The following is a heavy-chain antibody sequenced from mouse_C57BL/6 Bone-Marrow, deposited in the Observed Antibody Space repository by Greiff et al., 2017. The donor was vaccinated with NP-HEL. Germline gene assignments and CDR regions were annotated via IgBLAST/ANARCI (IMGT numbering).Heavy chain of an antibody. CDR2: INPSSGYT. CDR1: GYTFTSYW. J-gene: IGHJ1*03. Sequence: QVQLQQSGAELAKPGASVKLSCKASGYTFTSYWMHWVKQRPGQGLEWIGYINPSSGYTKYNQKFKDKATLTADKSSSTAYMQLSSLTYEDSAVYYCASSDYYGSSYEGYWYFDVWGTVTTVTVSS. V-gene: IGHV1-7*01. D-gene: IGHD1-1*01. CDR3: ASSDYYGSSYEGYWYFDV.